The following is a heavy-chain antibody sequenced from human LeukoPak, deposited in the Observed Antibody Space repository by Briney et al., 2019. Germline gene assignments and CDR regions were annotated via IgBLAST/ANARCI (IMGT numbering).Heavy chain of an antibody. D-gene: IGHD6-19*01. J-gene: IGHJ3*02. Sequence: PGGSLRLSCEASGFTFSNHWMHWVRQAPGKGLVWVSVISKDGSTSIYADSVSGRLTISRDNAKNTLYLQTNSLRVEDTSVYYCARGYSSGWYFRLIDAFDIWGQGTMVTVSS. CDR3: ARGYSSGWYFRLIDAFDI. CDR2: ISKDGSTS. CDR1: GFTFSNHW. V-gene: IGHV3-74*01.